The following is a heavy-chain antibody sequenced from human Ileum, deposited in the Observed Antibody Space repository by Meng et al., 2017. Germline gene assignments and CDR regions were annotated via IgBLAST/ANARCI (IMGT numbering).Heavy chain of an antibody. CDR2: TYYRSKWFN. J-gene: IGHJ4*02. Sequence: QVHLQQSGPGLVKPSQTLSPPCAISGDSVSSNSAAWNWIRQSPSRGLEWLGRTYYRSKWFNEYAVSVKSRITINPDTSENQFSLQLNSVTPEDAAVYYCARGGGSYYHFDYWGQGTLVTVSS. CDR3: ARGGGSYYHFDY. D-gene: IGHD1-26*01. V-gene: IGHV6-1*01. CDR1: GDSVSSNSAA.